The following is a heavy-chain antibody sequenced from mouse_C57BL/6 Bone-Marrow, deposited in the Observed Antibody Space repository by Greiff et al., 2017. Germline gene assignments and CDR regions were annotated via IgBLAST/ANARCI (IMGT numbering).Heavy chain of an antibody. CDR3: TRGGTYYSKEDWYFDV. CDR1: GFTFSSYA. V-gene: IGHV5-9-1*02. J-gene: IGHJ1*03. Sequence: EVKLQESGEGLVKPGGSLKLSCAASGFTFSSYAMSWVRQTPEKRLEWVAYISSGGDYIYYADTVKGRFTISRDNARNTLYLQMSSLKSEDTAMYYCTRGGTYYSKEDWYFDVWGTGTTVTVSS. CDR2: ISSGGDYI. D-gene: IGHD2-5*01.